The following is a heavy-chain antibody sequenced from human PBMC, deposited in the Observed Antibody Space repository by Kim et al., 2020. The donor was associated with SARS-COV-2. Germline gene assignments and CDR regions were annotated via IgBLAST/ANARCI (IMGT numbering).Heavy chain of an antibody. CDR1: GGTFSSYA. J-gene: IGHJ3*02. D-gene: IGHD2-21*02. Sequence: SVKVSCKASGGTFSSYAISWVRQAPGQGLEWMGGIIPIFGTANYAQKFQGRVTITADESTSTAYMELSSLRSEDTAVYYCARRRHIVVVTAIHAFDIWGQGTMVTVSS. CDR2: IIPIFGTA. V-gene: IGHV1-69*13. CDR3: ARRRHIVVVTAIHAFDI.